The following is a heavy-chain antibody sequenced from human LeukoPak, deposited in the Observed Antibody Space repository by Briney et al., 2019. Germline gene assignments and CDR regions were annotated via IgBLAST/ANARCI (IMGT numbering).Heavy chain of an antibody. V-gene: IGHV1-2*02. CDR3: ARDLVVVAATHYFDY. J-gene: IGHJ4*02. CDR2: IDPDSGDT. D-gene: IGHD2-15*01. CDR1: GYRFAAYY. Sequence: ASVKVSCTASGYRFAAYYIHLVRQAPGQGLEWMGWIDPDSGDTKCAQHFQDRVTMTWDTSVNTAYMELSRLTSDDTAVYYCARDLVVVAATHYFDYWGQGTLVTVSS.